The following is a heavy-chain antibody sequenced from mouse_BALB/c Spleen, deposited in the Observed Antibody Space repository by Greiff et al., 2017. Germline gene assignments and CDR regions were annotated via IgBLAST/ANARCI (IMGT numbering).Heavy chain of an antibody. D-gene: IGHD2-4*01. J-gene: IGHJ1*01. CDR1: GYTFTSYW. Sequence: VQLQQPGAELVKPGASVKLSCKASGYTFTSYWMHWVKQRPGQGLEWIGEINPSNGRTNYNEKFKSKATLTVDKSSSTAYMQLSSLTSEDSAVYYCARSDYDWYFDVWGAGTTVTVSS. CDR2: INPSNGRT. V-gene: IGHV1S81*02. CDR3: ARSDYDWYFDV.